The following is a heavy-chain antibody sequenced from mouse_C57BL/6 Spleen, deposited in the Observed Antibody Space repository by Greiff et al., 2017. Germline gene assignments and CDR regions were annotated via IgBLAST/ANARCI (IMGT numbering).Heavy chain of an antibody. V-gene: IGHV1-80*01. CDR1: GYAFSSYW. D-gene: IGHD2-3*01. J-gene: IGHJ4*01. CDR2: IYPGDGDT. CDR3: ARDGYYPFYAMDY. Sequence: QVHVKQSGAELVKPGASVKISCKASGYAFSSYWMNWVKQRPGKGLEGIGQIYPGDGDTNYNGKFKGKATLTADKSSSTAYMQLRSLTSEDSAVYFCARDGYYPFYAMDYWGQGTSVTVSS.